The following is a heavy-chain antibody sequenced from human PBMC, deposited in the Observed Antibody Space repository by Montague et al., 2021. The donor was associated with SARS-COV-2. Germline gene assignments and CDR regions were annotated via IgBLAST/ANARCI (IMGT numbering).Heavy chain of an antibody. CDR3: ARGGGYSYGGIDY. CDR2: INHSGSN. J-gene: IGHJ4*01. CDR1: GGSFTGYY. D-gene: IGHD5-18*01. Sequence: SETLSLTCAVYGGSFTGYYWSWIRQPPGKGLEWIGEINHSGSNXXXPPXKVRATISVDTSKNQFSLKLSSVTAADTAVYYCARGGGYSYGGIDYWGQGTPVTVSS. V-gene: IGHV4-34*01.